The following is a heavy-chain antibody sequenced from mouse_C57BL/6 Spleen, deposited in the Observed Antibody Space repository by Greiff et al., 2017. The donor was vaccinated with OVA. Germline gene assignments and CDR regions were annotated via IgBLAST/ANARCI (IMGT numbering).Heavy chain of an antibody. Sequence: QVQLQQPGAELVRPGSSVKLSCKASGYTFTSYWMHWVKQRPIQGLEWIGNIDPSDSETHYNQKFKDKATLTVDKSSSTAYMQLSSLTSEDSAVYYCARGDYDYFAWFAYWGQGTLVTVSA. CDR2: IDPSDSET. V-gene: IGHV1-52*01. J-gene: IGHJ3*01. CDR3: ARGDYDYFAWFAY. CDR1: GYTFTSYW. D-gene: IGHD2-4*01.